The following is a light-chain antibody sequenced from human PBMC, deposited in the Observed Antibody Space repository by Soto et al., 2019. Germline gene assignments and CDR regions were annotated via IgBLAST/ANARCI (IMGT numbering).Light chain of an antibody. J-gene: IGKJ1*01. V-gene: IGKV3-20*01. CDR1: QTVSNKY. CDR3: QHYGASRWT. CDR2: GAS. Sequence: EVVLTQSPDTLSLSPGERATLSCRTSQTVSNKYLTWYQQKPGQPPRLLTYGASSRATGVPDRFSGSGSGTDFTLTISRLEPEDFGMYYCQHYGASRWTFGQGTKVETK.